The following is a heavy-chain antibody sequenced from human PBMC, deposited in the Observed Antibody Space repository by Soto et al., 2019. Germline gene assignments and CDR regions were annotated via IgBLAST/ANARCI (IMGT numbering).Heavy chain of an antibody. D-gene: IGHD1-1*01. CDR1: GYTFTSYG. Sequence: QVQLVQSGAEVKKPGASVQVSCKASGYTFTSYGITWVRQAPGQGLEWMGWISAYNGNTNHARKHQGRVTMTTDTSTCTAYMELRSLRSDDTAVYYCARDKATGTTGSWFDPWGQGTLVTVSS. CDR2: ISAYNGNT. CDR3: ARDKATGTTGSWFDP. J-gene: IGHJ5*02. V-gene: IGHV1-18*01.